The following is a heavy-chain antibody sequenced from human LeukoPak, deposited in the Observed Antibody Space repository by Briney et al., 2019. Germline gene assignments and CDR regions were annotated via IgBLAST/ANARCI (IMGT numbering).Heavy chain of an antibody. D-gene: IGHD1-26*01. V-gene: IGHV3-48*01. CDR2: ISSSSTI. CDR1: GFTFSSYS. CDR3: ARVEWELPDY. Sequence: GGSLRLSCAASGFTFSSYSMNWVRRAPGKGLEWVSYISSSSTIYYADSVKGRFTISRDNAKNSLYLQMNSLRAEDTAVYYCARVEWELPDYWGQGTLVTVSS. J-gene: IGHJ4*02.